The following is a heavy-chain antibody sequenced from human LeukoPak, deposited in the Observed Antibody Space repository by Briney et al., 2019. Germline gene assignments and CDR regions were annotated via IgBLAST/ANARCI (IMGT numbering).Heavy chain of an antibody. J-gene: IGHJ4*02. CDR3: ARDPSGDYGDYFDY. D-gene: IGHD4-17*01. CDR1: GFTFSSYW. CDR2: INSDGSST. Sequence: GGSLRLSCAASGFTFSSYWMHWVRQGPGKELVWVSRINSDGSSTTYADSVKGRFTISRDNAKNTLYLQMNSLRAEDTAVYYCARDPSGDYGDYFDYWGQGTLVTVSS. V-gene: IGHV3-74*01.